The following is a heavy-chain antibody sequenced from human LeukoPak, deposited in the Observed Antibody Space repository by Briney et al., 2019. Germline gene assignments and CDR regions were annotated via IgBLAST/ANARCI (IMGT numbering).Heavy chain of an antibody. V-gene: IGHV1-2*02. CDR1: GHRFSGNY. D-gene: IGHD3-9*01. CDR3: ARAREVTGLTP. Sequence: ASVKVSCKASGHRFSGNYIHWVRQAPGQGLEWMAWINPNSGDTNYAQKFQGRVTVTRDTSTSTVYMELSRLTYDDTAIYYCARAREVTGLTPWGQGTLVTVSS. CDR2: INPNSGDT. J-gene: IGHJ5*02.